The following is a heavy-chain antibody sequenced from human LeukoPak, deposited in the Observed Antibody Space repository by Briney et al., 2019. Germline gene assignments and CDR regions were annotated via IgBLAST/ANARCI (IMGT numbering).Heavy chain of an antibody. Sequence: GGSLRLSCAASGFTFGSYAMHWVRQAPGKGLEWVAVISYDGSNKYYADSVKGRFTISRDNSKNTLYLQMNSLRAEDTAVYYCAKDLFAEASSSSFDYWGQGTLVTVSS. CDR1: GFTFGSYA. D-gene: IGHD6-6*01. CDR2: ISYDGSNK. J-gene: IGHJ4*02. CDR3: AKDLFAEASSSSFDY. V-gene: IGHV3-30-3*01.